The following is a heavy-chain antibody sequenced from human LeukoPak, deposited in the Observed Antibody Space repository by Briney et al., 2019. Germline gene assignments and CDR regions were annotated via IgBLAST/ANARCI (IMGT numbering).Heavy chain of an antibody. J-gene: IGHJ6*02. Sequence: ASVKVSCKASGYTFTSYDINWVRQATGQGLEWMGWMNPNSGNTGYAQKFQGRVTMTRNTSISTAYMELSSLRSEDTAVYYCARGLVVRYYGSGSYGYYYGMDVWGQGTTVTVSS. CDR1: GYTFTSYD. CDR3: ARGLVVRYYGSGSYGYYYGMDV. V-gene: IGHV1-8*01. D-gene: IGHD3-10*01. CDR2: MNPNSGNT.